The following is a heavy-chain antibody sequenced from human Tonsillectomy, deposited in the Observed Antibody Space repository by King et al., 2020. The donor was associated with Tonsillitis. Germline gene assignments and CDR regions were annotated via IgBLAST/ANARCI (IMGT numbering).Heavy chain of an antibody. CDR3: ASPYSSGWYGDYYYGMDV. CDR2: INAGNGHT. D-gene: IGHD6-19*01. CDR1: GYTFTSYA. V-gene: IGHV1-3*01. Sequence: QLVQSGAEVKKPGASVKLSCKASGYTFTSYAMHWVRQAPGQRLEWMGWINAGNGHTKYSQKFQGGVTITRDTSASTAYMELSSLRSEDTAVYYCASPYSSGWYGDYYYGMDVWGQGTTGTVSS. J-gene: IGHJ6*02.